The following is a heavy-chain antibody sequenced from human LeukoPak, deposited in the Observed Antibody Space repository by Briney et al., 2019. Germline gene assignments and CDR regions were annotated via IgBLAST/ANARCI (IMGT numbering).Heavy chain of an antibody. CDR1: GYTFISYD. Sequence: ASVKVSCKTSGYTFISYDINWVRQAPGQGLEWMGGIIPIFGTANYAQKFQGRVTITADKSTSTAYMELSSLRSEDTAVYYCARLPKYYYDSSHAFDIWGQGTMVTVSS. V-gene: IGHV1-69*06. J-gene: IGHJ3*02. CDR3: ARLPKYYYDSSHAFDI. D-gene: IGHD3-22*01. CDR2: IIPIFGTA.